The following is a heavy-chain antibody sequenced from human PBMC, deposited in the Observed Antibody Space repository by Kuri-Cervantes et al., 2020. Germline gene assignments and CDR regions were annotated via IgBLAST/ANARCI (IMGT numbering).Heavy chain of an antibody. D-gene: IGHD3-9*01. V-gene: IGHV3-30*18. Sequence: GESLKISCAASGFTFSSYGMHWVRQAPGKGLEWVAVISYDGSNKYYADSVKGRFTISRDNSQGTLYLQMDSLRTEDTAVYYCAKPLRSDILTGSGWFDSWGQGTLVTVSS. CDR2: ISYDGSNK. CDR1: GFTFSSYG. J-gene: IGHJ5*01. CDR3: AKPLRSDILTGSGWFDS.